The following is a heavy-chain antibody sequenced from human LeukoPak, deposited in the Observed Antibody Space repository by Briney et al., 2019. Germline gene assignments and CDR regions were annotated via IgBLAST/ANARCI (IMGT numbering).Heavy chain of an antibody. V-gene: IGHV4-4*07. CDR1: GGSISSYY. D-gene: IGHD2-15*01. Sequence: SETLSLTCTVSGGSISSYYWSWIRQPAGKGLEWIGRIYTSGSTNYNPSLKSRVTMSVDTSKNQFSLKLSSVTAADTAVYYCARGYKGYCSGGSCPFDYWGQGTLVTVSS. CDR2: IYTSGST. J-gene: IGHJ4*02. CDR3: ARGYKGYCSGGSCPFDY.